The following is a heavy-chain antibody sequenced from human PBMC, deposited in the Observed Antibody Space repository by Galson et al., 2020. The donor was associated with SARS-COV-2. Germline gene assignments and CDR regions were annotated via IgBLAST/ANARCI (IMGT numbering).Heavy chain of an antibody. J-gene: IGHJ6*03. CDR2: INYRGST. CDR1: GGTFRNYY. Sequence: SESLSLTCAVSGGTFRNYYWHWIRQSPEKGLEWLGEINYRGSTKYNPSPKSRVATSVDASKNQFSQSLSSVTAADTAAYYCARGAEERRIIVVGPCYFMYVDVWGSGTTVTVAS. D-gene: IGHD2-15*01. CDR3: ARGAEERRIIVVGPCYFMYVDV. V-gene: IGHV4-34*01.